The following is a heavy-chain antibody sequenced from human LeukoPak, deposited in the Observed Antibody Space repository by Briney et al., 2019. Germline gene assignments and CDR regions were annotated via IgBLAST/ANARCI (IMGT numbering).Heavy chain of an antibody. CDR1: GYTFTVYW. J-gene: IGHJ4*02. D-gene: IGHD6-13*01. Sequence: GSVKVSCKASGYTFTVYWMHWVRQAPGEGLEWMGWITPNIGATNYAQKFQGRVTMTRDTSISTAYMELSSLRSDDTAVYYCMRGGGSSGFDSWGQGTLVTVSS. V-gene: IGHV1-2*02. CDR3: MRGGGSSGFDS. CDR2: ITPNIGAT.